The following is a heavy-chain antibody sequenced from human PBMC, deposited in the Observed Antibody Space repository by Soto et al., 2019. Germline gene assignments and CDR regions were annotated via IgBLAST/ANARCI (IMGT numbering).Heavy chain of an antibody. D-gene: IGHD2-15*01. J-gene: IGHJ6*02. V-gene: IGHV1-18*01. CDR3: ARGSIVVVPFQNYGMDV. CDR1: GYTFTSYG. CDR2: ISAYNGNT. Sequence: ASVKVSCKASGYTFTSYGISWVRQAPGQGLEWMGWISAYNGNTNYAQKLQGRVTMTTDTSTSTAYMELRSLRSDDTAVYYCARGSIVVVPFQNYGMDVWGQGTTVTVSS.